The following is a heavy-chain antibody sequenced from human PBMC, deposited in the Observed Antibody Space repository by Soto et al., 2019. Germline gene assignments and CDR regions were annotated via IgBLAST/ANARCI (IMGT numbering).Heavy chain of an antibody. V-gene: IGHV1-69*13. CDR2: IIPIFGTA. J-gene: IGHJ6*02. CDR3: ARGGGDIVVVPAAIGYGMDV. CDR1: GGTFSSYA. Sequence: SVKVSCKASGGTFSSYAISWVRQSPGQGLEWMGGIIPIFGTANYAQKFQGRVTITADESTSTAYMELSSLRSEDTAVYYCARGGGDIVVVPAAIGYGMDVWGQGTTVTVSS. D-gene: IGHD2-2*01.